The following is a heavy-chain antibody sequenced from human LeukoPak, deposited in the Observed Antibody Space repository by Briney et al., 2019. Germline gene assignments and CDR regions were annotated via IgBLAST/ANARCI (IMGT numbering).Heavy chain of an antibody. CDR3: ATSRYSYGQGAFDI. J-gene: IGHJ3*02. D-gene: IGHD5-18*01. CDR1: GFTFSSYW. V-gene: IGHV3-74*01. Sequence: GESLKISCAASGFTFSSYWMHWVRQAPGKGLVWVSRINTDGSSTSYADSVKGRFTISRDNAKNTLYLQMNSLRAEDTAVYYCATSRYSYGQGAFDIWGQGTMVTVSS. CDR2: INTDGSST.